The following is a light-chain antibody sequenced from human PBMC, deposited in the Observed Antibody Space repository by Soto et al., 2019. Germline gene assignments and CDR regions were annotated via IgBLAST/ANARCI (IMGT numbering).Light chain of an antibody. J-gene: IGKJ2*01. Sequence: AIQMTQSPSSLSVSVGDRVTITCRASQGIRNELGWFQQKPGKAPNLLIYAASSLQSGVPSRFSGSGSGTDFTLTISSLQPEDFATYYCLQDYNYPRTFGQGTKLEIK. CDR2: AAS. V-gene: IGKV1-6*01. CDR3: LQDYNYPRT. CDR1: QGIRNE.